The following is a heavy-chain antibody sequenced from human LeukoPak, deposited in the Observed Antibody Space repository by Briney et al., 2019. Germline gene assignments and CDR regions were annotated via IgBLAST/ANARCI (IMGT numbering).Heavy chain of an antibody. CDR3: AKDRIDGYNYGGVPIDY. V-gene: IGHV3-7*01. CDR1: GFTLSSYA. CDR2: IREDGGKQ. J-gene: IGHJ4*02. Sequence: GGSLRLSCAASGFTLSSYAMSWVRQAPGKGLEWVANIREDGGKQNYVDSVKGRFTISRDNAKSSVYLQLNSLRAEDTAVYYCAKDRIDGYNYGGVPIDYWGQGTLVTVSS. D-gene: IGHD5-24*01.